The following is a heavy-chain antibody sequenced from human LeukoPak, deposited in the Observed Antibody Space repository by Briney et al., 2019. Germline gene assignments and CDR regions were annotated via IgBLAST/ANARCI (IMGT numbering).Heavy chain of an antibody. J-gene: IGHJ4*02. CDR2: IYHSGST. CDR3: ASRITVAGNYFDY. D-gene: IGHD6-19*01. V-gene: IGHV4-38-2*02. Sequence: PSETLSLTCTVSDDSISSGFYWGWIRQPPGKGLEWIGSIYHSGSTYYNPSLKSRVTISVDTSKNQFSLRLSSVTAADTAVYYCASRITVAGNYFDYWGQGTLVTVSS. CDR1: DDSISSGFY.